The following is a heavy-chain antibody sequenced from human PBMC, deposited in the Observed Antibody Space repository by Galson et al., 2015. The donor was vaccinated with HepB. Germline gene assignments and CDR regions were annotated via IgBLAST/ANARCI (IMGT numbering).Heavy chain of an antibody. V-gene: IGHV3-23*01. Sequence: SLRLSCAASGFTFSSYSMHWVRQAPGKGLEWVSRISGDGGSTCYADSVKGRFTISRDNAKNTLYLQMNSLRVEDTAVYYCAKDEVGVTPYDAFDIWGQGTMVTVSS. CDR2: ISGDGGST. J-gene: IGHJ3*02. CDR3: AKDEVGVTPYDAFDI. D-gene: IGHD1-26*01. CDR1: GFTFSSYS.